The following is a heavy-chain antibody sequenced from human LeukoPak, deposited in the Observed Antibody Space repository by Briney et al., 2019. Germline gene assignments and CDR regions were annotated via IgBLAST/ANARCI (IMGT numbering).Heavy chain of an antibody. V-gene: IGHV4-59*01. D-gene: IGHD6-6*01. CDR1: GVSISSYY. CDR2: IYYSGST. Sequence: KPSETLSLTCTVSGVSISSYYWSWIRQPPGKGLEWIGYIYYSGSTNYHPSLKSRVTISLDTSKNQFSLKLSSVTAADTAVYYCGRGRGAALTGPINWFPPGAQEPRVPVPS. J-gene: IGHJ5*02. CDR3: GRGRGAALTGPINWFPP.